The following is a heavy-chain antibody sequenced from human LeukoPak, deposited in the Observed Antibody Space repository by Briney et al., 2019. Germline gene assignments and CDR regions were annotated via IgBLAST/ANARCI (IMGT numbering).Heavy chain of an antibody. V-gene: IGHV3-30-3*01. CDR1: GFTFSSYA. CDR2: ISYDGSNK. D-gene: IGHD3-22*01. CDR3: ARDPYPEEYYYDSSGYPSWYFDL. Sequence: GGSLRLSCAASGFTFSSYAMHWVRQAPGRGLEWVAAISYDGSNKYYADSVKGRFTISRDNSKNTLYAQMNSLRAEDTAVYYCARDPYPEEYYYDSSGYPSWYFDLWGRGTLVTVSS. J-gene: IGHJ2*01.